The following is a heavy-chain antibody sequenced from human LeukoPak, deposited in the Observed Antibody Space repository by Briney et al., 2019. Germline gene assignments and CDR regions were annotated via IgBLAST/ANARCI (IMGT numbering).Heavy chain of an antibody. Sequence: SETLSLTCAVSGYSINSGYSWTWLRRRPGKGREWIGNIYHSGYAYYNPSLKSRVTISLDASKNQFSLRLSSVTAADTAVYYCARNSSLTTLKGGWFDPWGQGTLVTVSS. J-gene: IGHJ5*02. CDR1: GYSINSGYS. D-gene: IGHD4-11*01. CDR2: IYHSGYA. CDR3: ARNSSLTTLKGGWFDP. V-gene: IGHV4-38-2*01.